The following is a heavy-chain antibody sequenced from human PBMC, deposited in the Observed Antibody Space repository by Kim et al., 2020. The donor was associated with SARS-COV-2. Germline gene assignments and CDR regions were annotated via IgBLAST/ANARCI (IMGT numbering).Heavy chain of an antibody. Sequence: ASVKVSCKASGYTFTSYAMNWVRQAPGQGLEWMGWINTNTGNPTYAQGFTGRFVFSLDTSVSTAYLQISSLKAEDTAVYYCARDIFHYYGSGSYYNWFDPWGQGTLVTVSS. J-gene: IGHJ5*02. V-gene: IGHV7-4-1*02. CDR1: GYTFTSYA. CDR2: INTNTGNP. CDR3: ARDIFHYYGSGSYYNWFDP. D-gene: IGHD3-10*01.